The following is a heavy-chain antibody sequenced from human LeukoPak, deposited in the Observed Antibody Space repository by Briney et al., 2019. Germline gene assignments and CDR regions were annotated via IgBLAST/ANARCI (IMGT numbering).Heavy chain of an antibody. CDR3: ARVLIPGLYSSGW. Sequence: GASVKVSCKASGYTFTCYYMHWVRQAPGQGLEWMGWINPNSGGTNYAQKFQGRVTMTRDTSISTAYMELSRLRSDDTAVYYCARVLIPGLYSSGWWGQGTLATVSS. CDR2: INPNSGGT. CDR1: GYTFTCYY. V-gene: IGHV1-2*02. D-gene: IGHD6-19*01. J-gene: IGHJ4*02.